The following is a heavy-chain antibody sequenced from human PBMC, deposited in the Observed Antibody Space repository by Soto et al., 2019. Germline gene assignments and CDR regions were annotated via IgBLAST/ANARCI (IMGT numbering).Heavy chain of an antibody. Sequence: EVQLVESGGGLVQPGGSLRLSCAASGFTFSSYWMSWVRQAPGKGLEWVANIKQDGSEKYYVDSVKGRFTISRDNAKNSLYLQMNSLRAEDTAVYYCARDILTGYKGSPWFDPWGQGTLVTVSS. CDR1: GFTFSSYW. D-gene: IGHD3-9*01. J-gene: IGHJ5*02. CDR3: ARDILTGYKGSPWFDP. V-gene: IGHV3-7*05. CDR2: IKQDGSEK.